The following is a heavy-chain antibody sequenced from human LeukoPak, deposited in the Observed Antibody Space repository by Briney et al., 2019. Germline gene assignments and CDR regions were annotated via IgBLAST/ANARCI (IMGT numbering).Heavy chain of an antibody. CDR1: GGSFSGYY. J-gene: IGHJ4*02. V-gene: IGHV4-34*01. CDR2: INHSGST. CDR3: ARGRGWRSGSFFY. D-gene: IGHD1-26*01. Sequence: PSETLSLTCAVYGGSFSGYYWSWIRQPPVKVLEWIGEINHSGSTNYNPSLKSRVTISVDTSKNQFSLKLSSVTAADTAVYYCARGRGWRSGSFFYWGQGTLVTVSS.